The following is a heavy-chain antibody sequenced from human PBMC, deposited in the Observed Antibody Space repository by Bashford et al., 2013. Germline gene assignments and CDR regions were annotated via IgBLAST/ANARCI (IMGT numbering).Heavy chain of an antibody. Sequence: GESLKISCQDSGNSFTNTWIGWVRQMPGKGLEWMGIIHSDNSQTHYSPSFQGQVTISVDRSMSTAYLQWSSLQASDTAMYYCARQYCSDSECSYAFVYWGQGTRVTVSS. D-gene: IGHD3-16*01. CDR3: ARQYCSDSECSYAFVY. CDR1: GNSFTNTW. V-gene: IGHV5-51*01. J-gene: IGHJ1*01. CDR2: IHSDNSQT.